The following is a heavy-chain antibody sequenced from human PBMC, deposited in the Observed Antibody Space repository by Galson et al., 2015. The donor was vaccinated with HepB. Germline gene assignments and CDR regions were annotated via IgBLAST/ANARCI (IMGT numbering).Heavy chain of an antibody. CDR3: VPFPTALPPGDS. V-gene: IGHV3-66*02. CDR2: IYSGGTT. J-gene: IGHJ4*02. D-gene: IGHD3-16*01. Sequence: SLRLSCAASGFIVSSNYMIWVRQAPGKGLEWVSVIYSGGTTYYADPVKGRFTISRDKSRNTVYLQMSSLTPEDTAVYFCVPFPTALPPGDSRGQGTLVIVSS. CDR1: GFIVSSNY.